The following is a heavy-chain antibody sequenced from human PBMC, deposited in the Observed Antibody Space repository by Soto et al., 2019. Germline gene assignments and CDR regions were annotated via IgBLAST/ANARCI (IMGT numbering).Heavy chain of an antibody. CDR1: GYTFTSYG. CDR2: ISAYSGNT. CDR3: AVSSLGSSYSSSWYRGRPHAFDI. J-gene: IGHJ3*02. Sequence: ASVKVSCKTSGYTFTSYGISWVRQATGQGLERIRRISAYSGNTNYAQKLQGRVTMTTDTSTSTAYMELRSLRSDDTAVYYCAVSSLGSSYSSSWYRGRPHAFDIWGQGTMVTVSS. V-gene: IGHV1-18*01. D-gene: IGHD6-13*01.